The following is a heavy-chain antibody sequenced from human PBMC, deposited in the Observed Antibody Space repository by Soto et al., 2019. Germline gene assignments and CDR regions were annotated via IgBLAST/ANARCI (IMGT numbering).Heavy chain of an antibody. CDR3: ARITTYLTFDI. J-gene: IGHJ3*02. Sequence: PSETLSLTCTVSGGSISSYYWSWIRQPPGKGLEWIGYIYYSGSTNYNPSLKSRVTISLDRSKNQFSVKLSSVTAADTAVYYCARITTYLTFDIWGQGTMVTVSS. D-gene: IGHD1-1*01. V-gene: IGHV4-59*01. CDR2: IYYSGST. CDR1: GGSISSYY.